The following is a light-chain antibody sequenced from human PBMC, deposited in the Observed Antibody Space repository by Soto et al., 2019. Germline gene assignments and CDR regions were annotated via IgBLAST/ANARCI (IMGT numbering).Light chain of an antibody. CDR2: LNSDGSH. CDR3: QTWGTGIYV. J-gene: IGLJ7*01. CDR1: RGHSSYA. Sequence: QSVLTQSPSASASLGASVTLTCTLSRGHSSYAIAWHQQQPEKGPRSLMKLNSDGSHSKGDGIPDRFSGSSSGAERYLTISSLQSEDEADYYCQTWGTGIYVFGGGTQLTVL. V-gene: IGLV4-69*01.